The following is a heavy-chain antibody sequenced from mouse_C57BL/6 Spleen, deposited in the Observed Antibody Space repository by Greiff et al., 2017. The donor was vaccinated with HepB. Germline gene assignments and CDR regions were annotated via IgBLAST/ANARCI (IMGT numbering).Heavy chain of an antibody. CDR1: GYTFTSYT. D-gene: IGHD2-5*01. Sequence: VQLQQSGAELARPGASVKMSCKASGYTFTSYTMHWVKQRPGQGLEWIGYINPSSGYTKYNQKFKDKATLTADKSSSTAYMQLSSLTSEDSAVYYCARGDYSNVFYAMDYWGQGTSVTVSS. J-gene: IGHJ4*01. CDR2: INPSSGYT. CDR3: ARGDYSNVFYAMDY. V-gene: IGHV1-4*01.